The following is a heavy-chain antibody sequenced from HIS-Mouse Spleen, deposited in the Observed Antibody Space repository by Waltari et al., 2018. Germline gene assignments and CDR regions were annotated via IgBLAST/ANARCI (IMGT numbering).Heavy chain of an antibody. D-gene: IGHD6-13*01. J-gene: IGHJ2*01. CDR2: IYYSGST. Sequence: QLQLQESGPGLVTPSETLSLTCTVPGGAISSSSYYWGWIRQPPVKGLEWIGSIYYSGSTYYNPSLKSRVTISVDTSKNQFSLKLSSVTAADTAVYYCAREIPYSSSWYDWYFDLWGRGTLVTVSS. CDR1: GGAISSSSYY. V-gene: IGHV4-39*07. CDR3: AREIPYSSSWYDWYFDL.